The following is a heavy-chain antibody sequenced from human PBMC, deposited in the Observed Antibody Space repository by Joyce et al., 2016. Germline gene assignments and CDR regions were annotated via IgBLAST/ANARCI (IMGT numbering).Heavy chain of an antibody. V-gene: IGHV1-8*01. Sequence: QVQLVQSGAEVKKPGASVKVSCKASGYTFTNFDINWVRQAPGQRLEWLGWMTPNSGNTGYAQNFQGRVTMTRDTSISTAYMELSSLRSEDTAVYFCARNKYGTGDFDFWGQGTPVTVSS. CDR2: MTPNSGNT. CDR1: GYTFTNFD. J-gene: IGHJ4*02. CDR3: ARNKYGTGDFDF. D-gene: IGHD7-27*01.